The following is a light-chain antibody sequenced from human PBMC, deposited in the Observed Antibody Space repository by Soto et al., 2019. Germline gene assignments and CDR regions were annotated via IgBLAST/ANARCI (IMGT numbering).Light chain of an antibody. CDR2: DVN. CDR1: SSDVGGYNY. CDR3: CSYAGGWV. Sequence: QSALTQPRSVSGSPGQSVTISCTGTSSDVGGYNYVSWYQQHPGKAPKLMIYDVNKRPSGVPDRFSGSKSGNTASLTISGLQAADEADYYCCSYAGGWVFSGGTQLTVL. J-gene: IGLJ3*02. V-gene: IGLV2-11*01.